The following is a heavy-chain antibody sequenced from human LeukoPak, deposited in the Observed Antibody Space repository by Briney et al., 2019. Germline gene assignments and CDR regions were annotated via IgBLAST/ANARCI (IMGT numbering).Heavy chain of an antibody. V-gene: IGHV1-2*02. J-gene: IGHJ4*02. CDR3: ARVSDRYNWNDFKRYFDY. D-gene: IGHD1-20*01. Sequence: ASVKASCKASGYTFTGYYMHWVRQAPGQGLEWMGWINPNSGGTNYAQKFQGRVTMTRDTSISTAYMELSRLRSDDTAVYYCARVSDRYNWNDFKRYFDYWGQGTLVTVSS. CDR1: GYTFTGYY. CDR2: INPNSGGT.